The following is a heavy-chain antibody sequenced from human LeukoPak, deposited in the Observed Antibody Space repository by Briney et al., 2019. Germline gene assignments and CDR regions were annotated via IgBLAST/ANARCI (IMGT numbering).Heavy chain of an antibody. D-gene: IGHD4-17*01. J-gene: IGHJ1*01. CDR2: INHSGST. V-gene: IGHV4-34*01. CDR1: DGSFSGYY. CDR3: ARHYGDYEEYFQH. Sequence: SETLSLTCAVYDGSFSGYYWTWIRQPPGKGLEWIGEINHSGSTNYNPSLKSRVTISVDTSKNQFSLKLSSVTAADTAVYYCARHYGDYEEYFQHWGQGTLVTVSS.